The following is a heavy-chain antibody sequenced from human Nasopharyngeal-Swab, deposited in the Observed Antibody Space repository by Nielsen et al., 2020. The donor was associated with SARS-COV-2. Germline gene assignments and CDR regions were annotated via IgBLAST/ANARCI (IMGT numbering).Heavy chain of an antibody. Sequence: ASVKVSCKASGGTFSSYAISWVRQAPGQGLEWMGRINPNSGGTNYAQKFQGRVTMTRDTSISTAYMELSRLRSDDTAVYYCARDPQGDWFDPWGQGTLVTVSS. CDR3: ARDPQGDWFDP. V-gene: IGHV1-2*06. CDR1: GGTFSSYA. CDR2: INPNSGGT. D-gene: IGHD3-16*01. J-gene: IGHJ5*02.